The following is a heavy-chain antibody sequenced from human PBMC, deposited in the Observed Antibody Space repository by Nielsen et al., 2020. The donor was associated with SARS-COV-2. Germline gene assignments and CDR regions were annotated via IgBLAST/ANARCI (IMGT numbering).Heavy chain of an antibody. V-gene: IGHV4-4*02. Sequence: GSLRLSCAVFGGSVNTHAWWSWVRQAPGKGLEWIGEVYHSGATNYNPSLRSRVTLSMDKSRNQFSLKMTAVTAADTAVYYCARDAGTGWDGVVMDVWGKGTTVTVSS. J-gene: IGHJ6*04. CDR1: GGSVNTHAW. CDR3: ARDAGTGWDGVVMDV. CDR2: VYHSGAT. D-gene: IGHD3-3*01.